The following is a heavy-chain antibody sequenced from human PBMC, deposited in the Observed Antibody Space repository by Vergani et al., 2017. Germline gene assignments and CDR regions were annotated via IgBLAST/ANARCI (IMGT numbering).Heavy chain of an antibody. D-gene: IGHD4-23*01. V-gene: IGHV4-61*02. CDR2: IYVSGIT. CDR1: GASINNDFYY. CDR3: ARDNKQLRPRAFDL. J-gene: IGHJ3*01. Sequence: QVQRQESGPGLVKPSQTLSLTCTVSGASINNDFYYWHWIRQPAGKGLEWIGRIYVSGITDYNSSLQSRVSMSVDTSKNQFSLTLTSVTAADTAVYYCARDNKQLRPRAFDLWGQGKMVTVSS.